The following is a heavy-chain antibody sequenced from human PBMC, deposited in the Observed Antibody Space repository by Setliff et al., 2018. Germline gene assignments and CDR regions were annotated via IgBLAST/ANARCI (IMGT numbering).Heavy chain of an antibody. CDR1: GFTFSSYA. CDR3: ARDLDTAMTRGAFDI. Sequence: GSLRLSCAASGFTFSSYAMSWVRQAPGKGLEWVSAISGSGGSTYYADSVKGRFAISRDNSKNTLYLQMNSRRAEDTAVYYCARDLDTAMTRGAFDIWGQGTMVTVSS. J-gene: IGHJ3*02. CDR2: ISGSGGST. V-gene: IGHV3-23*01. D-gene: IGHD5-18*01.